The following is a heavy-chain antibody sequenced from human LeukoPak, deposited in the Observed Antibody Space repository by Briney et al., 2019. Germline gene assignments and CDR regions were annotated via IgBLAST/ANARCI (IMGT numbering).Heavy chain of an antibody. J-gene: IGHJ4*02. V-gene: IGHV4-34*01. Sequence: PSETLSLTCAVYGGSFSGYYWSWIRQPPGKGLEWIGEINHSGSTNYNPSLKSRVTISVDTSKNQFSLKLSSVTAADTAVYYCASRRIFDYWGQGTLVTVSS. CDR1: GGSFSGYY. CDR2: INHSGST. CDR3: ASRRIFDY.